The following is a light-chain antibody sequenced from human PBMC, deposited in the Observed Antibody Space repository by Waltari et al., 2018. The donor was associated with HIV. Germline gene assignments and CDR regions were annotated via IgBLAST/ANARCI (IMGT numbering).Light chain of an antibody. Sequence: QSALTQPATVSGSPGQSITISCTGGSNDVGGYNYVSWYQHIPGKAPKLIIYEHRNRPAAVSNRFSGSKSGNTASLTISGLQAEDEADYYCTSYASSSSLLFGGGTKLTVL. V-gene: IGLV2-14*01. CDR3: TSYASSSSLL. J-gene: IGLJ2*01. CDR1: SNDVGGYNY. CDR2: EHR.